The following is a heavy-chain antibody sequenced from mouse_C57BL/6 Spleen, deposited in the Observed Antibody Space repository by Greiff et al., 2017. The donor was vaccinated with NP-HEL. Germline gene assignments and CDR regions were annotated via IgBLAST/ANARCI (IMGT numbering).Heavy chain of an antibody. Sequence: VQLQQSGPELVKPGASVKMSCKASGYTFTDYNMHWVKQSHGKSLEWIGYINPNNGGTSYNQKFKGKATLTVNKSSSTAYMELRSLTSEDSAVYYCARSPSITTVVAENWYFDVWGTGTTVTVSS. D-gene: IGHD1-1*01. CDR3: ARSPSITTVVAENWYFDV. J-gene: IGHJ1*03. V-gene: IGHV1-22*01. CDR1: GYTFTDYN. CDR2: INPNNGGT.